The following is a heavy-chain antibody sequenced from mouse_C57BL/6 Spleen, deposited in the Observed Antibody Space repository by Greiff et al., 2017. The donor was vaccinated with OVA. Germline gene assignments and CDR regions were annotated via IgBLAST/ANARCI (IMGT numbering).Heavy chain of an antibody. CDR1: GFTFSSYA. V-gene: IGHV5-4*01. CDR2: ISDGGSYT. D-gene: IGHD2-1*01. CDR3: ARATMVTLYAMDY. J-gene: IGHJ4*01. Sequence: EVQRVESGGGLVKPGGSLKLSCAASGFTFSSYAMSWVRQTPEKRLEWVATISDGGSYTYYPDNVKGRFTISRDNAKNNLYLQMSHLKSEDTAMYYCARATMVTLYAMDYWGQGTSVTVSS.